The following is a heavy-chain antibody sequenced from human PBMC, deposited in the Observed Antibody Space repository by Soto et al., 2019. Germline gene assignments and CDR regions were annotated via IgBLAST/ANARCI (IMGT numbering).Heavy chain of an antibody. Sequence: GGSLRLSCAASGFTFSSYGMHWVRQAPGKGLEWVAVIWYDGSNKYYADSVKGRFTISRDNSKNTLYLQMNSLRAEDTAVYYCASPTNKYGEDYYYMDVWGKGTTVTVSS. D-gene: IGHD4-17*01. CDR3: ASPTNKYGEDYYYMDV. CDR1: GFTFSSYG. CDR2: IWYDGSNK. J-gene: IGHJ6*03. V-gene: IGHV3-33*01.